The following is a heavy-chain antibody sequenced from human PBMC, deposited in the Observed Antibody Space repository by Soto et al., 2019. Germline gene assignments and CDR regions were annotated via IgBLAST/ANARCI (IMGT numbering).Heavy chain of an antibody. CDR2: IFHSGST. D-gene: IGHD1-26*01. CDR3: ARHGGSYSFDY. Sequence: PSETPSLTCAVSGGSISSGGYSWSWLRQPPGKGLEWIGYIFHSGSTDYNPSLKSRVTISVDTSKNQFSLKLSSATAADTAVYYCARHGGSYSFDYWGQGTLVTVSS. V-gene: IGHV4-30-2*01. CDR1: GGSISSGGYS. J-gene: IGHJ4*02.